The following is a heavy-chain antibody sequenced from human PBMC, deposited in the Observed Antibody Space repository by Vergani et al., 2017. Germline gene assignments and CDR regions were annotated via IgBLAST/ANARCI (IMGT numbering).Heavy chain of an antibody. V-gene: IGHV4-31*03. J-gene: IGHJ6*03. CDR3: ARVSGYSYGHLGPYYYYYYYMDV. CDR2: IYYSGST. D-gene: IGHD5-18*01. CDR1: GGSISSGGYY. Sequence: QVQLQESGPGLVKPSQTLSLTCTVSGGSISSGGYYWSWIRQHPGKGLEWIGYIYYSGSTYYNPSLKSRVTISVDTSKNQFSLKLSSVTAADTAVYYCARVSGYSYGHLGPYYYYYYYMDVWGKGTTVTVSS.